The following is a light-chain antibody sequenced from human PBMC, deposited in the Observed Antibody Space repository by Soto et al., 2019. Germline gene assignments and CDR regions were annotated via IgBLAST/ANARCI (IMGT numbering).Light chain of an antibody. CDR3: QQYNKWPLFT. CDR1: QSVSSN. V-gene: IGKV3-15*01. CDR2: GAS. Sequence: EIVMTQSPVTLSVSPGERATVSCRASQSVSSNLAWYQQRPGQAPRLLMYGASTRATGIPARFSGSGSGTEFTLTMSSLQSEDFSVYYCQQYNKWPLFTFGPGTRVDMK. J-gene: IGKJ3*01.